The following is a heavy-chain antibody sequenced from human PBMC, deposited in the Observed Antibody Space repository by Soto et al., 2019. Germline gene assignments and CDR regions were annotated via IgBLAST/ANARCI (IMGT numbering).Heavy chain of an antibody. Sequence: ASVKVSCKASGYTFTSYDINWVRQATGQGLEWMGWINPNSGNTAYAQKNQGRVTMTRNTSISTTYIKLSSLRSDDTAVYYCAREGVAPYYYYGMDVWGQGTPVTVSS. CDR3: AREGVAPYYYYGMDV. J-gene: IGHJ6*02. CDR1: GYTFTSYD. D-gene: IGHD5-12*01. CDR2: INPNSGNT. V-gene: IGHV1-8*01.